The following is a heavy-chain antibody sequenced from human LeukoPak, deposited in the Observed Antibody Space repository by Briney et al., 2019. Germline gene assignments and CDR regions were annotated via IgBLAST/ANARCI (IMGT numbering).Heavy chain of an antibody. J-gene: IGHJ4*02. D-gene: IGHD5-18*01. CDR3: ASARGSNYGSLGD. CDR1: GFTFSTYG. Sequence: GGSLRLSCAASGFTFSTYGMHWVRQAPGKGLEWVAVIWYDGSNKDYTDSVKGRFSTSRDNSKNTLYLQMNSLRAEDTAVYYCASARGSNYGSLGDWGQGTLVTVSS. CDR2: IWYDGSNK. V-gene: IGHV3-33*01.